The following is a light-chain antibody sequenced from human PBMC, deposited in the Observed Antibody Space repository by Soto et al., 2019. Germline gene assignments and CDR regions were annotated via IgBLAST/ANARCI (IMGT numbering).Light chain of an antibody. J-gene: IGLJ1*01. CDR1: SIDVGGYNY. CDR3: SSYTSTTTRV. V-gene: IGLV2-14*03. Sequence: QSVLIQPASVSGSPGQSITISCTGTSIDVGGYNYVSWYQQHPGKGPKLMIYEVSNRPSGVSNRFSGSKSGNTATLTISGLQAEDEADYYCSSYTSTTTRVFGTGTKVTVL. CDR2: EVS.